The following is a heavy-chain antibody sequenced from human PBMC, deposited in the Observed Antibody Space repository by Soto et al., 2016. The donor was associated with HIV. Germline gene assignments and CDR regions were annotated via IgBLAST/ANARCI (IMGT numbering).Heavy chain of an antibody. Sequence: QVQLQESGPGPVKPSETLSLTCTVSGGSITDYYWSWIRQSPGKELEWIGYFHYSGGTNYNPSLKSRVTISVDTSKNQFSLSLMSVTAADTAVYYCTMDTAAHFRYDYWGQGPWS. V-gene: IGHV4-59*03. D-gene: IGHD5-18*01. CDR2: FHYSGGT. CDR3: TMDTAAHFRYDY. CDR1: GGSITDYY. J-gene: IGHJ4*02.